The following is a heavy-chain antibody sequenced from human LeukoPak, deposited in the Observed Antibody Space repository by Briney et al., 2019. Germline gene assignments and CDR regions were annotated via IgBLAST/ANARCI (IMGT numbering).Heavy chain of an antibody. D-gene: IGHD3-10*01. CDR3: ARDRWVRFGDSFNPGDAFDI. J-gene: IGHJ3*02. CDR1: GYTFTNYD. CDR2: MKPNSGNT. Sequence: GASVKVTCKASGYTFTNYDINWVRQATAQGLERMGYMKPNSGNTGYAQKFQGRLTLIRDTSTSTVYMELSSLKSEDTAVYHCARDRWVRFGDSFNPGDAFDIWGQGTMVTVFS. V-gene: IGHV1-8*01.